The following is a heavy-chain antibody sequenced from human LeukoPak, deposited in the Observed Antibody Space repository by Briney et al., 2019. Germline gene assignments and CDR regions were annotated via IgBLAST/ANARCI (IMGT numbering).Heavy chain of an antibody. V-gene: IGHV3-11*04. CDR3: ARGHYCSGGSCYFSYFDY. CDR2: ISSSGSTI. CDR1: GFTFSDYY. J-gene: IGHJ4*02. Sequence: GGSLRLSCAASGFTFSDYYMSWIRQAPGKGLEWVSYISSSGSTIYYADSVKGRFTISRDNAQNSLYLQMNSLRADDTAVYYCARGHYCSGGSCYFSYFDYWGQGTLVTVSS. D-gene: IGHD2-15*01.